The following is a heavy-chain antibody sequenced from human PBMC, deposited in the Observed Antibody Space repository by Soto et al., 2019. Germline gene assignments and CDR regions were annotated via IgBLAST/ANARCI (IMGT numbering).Heavy chain of an antibody. CDR3: ARDRRHDTSGYYGGFDS. V-gene: IGHV3-7*01. J-gene: IGHJ4*02. CDR1: EFTFSTYW. CDR2: VRQDGNEK. Sequence: EVQLVESGGGLVQPGGSLRLSCAASEFTFSTYWMSWVRQAPGKGLEWVANVRQDGNEKNYVDSVKGRFTISRDNAKSLLYLHMNSLRAEDTAVYYCARDRRHDTSGYYGGFDSWGQGTLVTVSS. D-gene: IGHD3-22*01.